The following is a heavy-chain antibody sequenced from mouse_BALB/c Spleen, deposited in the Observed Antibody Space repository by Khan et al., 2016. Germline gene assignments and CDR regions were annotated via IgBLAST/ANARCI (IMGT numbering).Heavy chain of an antibody. CDR1: GYSFTGYY. CDR3: LRDAMDY. D-gene: IGHD1-1*01. V-gene: IGHV1-43*01. Sequence: EVELVESGPDLVKPGASVKIFCKASGYSFTGYYMYWVKQSYEKSLEWIGRINPNNGGSYSNQKFKGKAILTVDKSSSTAYMELRSLTSDDSAVYYCLRDAMDYWGQGTSVTVSS. CDR2: INPNNGGS. J-gene: IGHJ4*01.